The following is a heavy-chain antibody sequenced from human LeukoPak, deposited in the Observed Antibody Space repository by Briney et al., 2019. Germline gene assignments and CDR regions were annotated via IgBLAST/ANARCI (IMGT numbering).Heavy chain of an antibody. V-gene: IGHV5-51*01. D-gene: IGHD4-23*01. Sequence: GESLKISCKGFGYSFTSYWIGWVRQMPGKGLECMGIFYPGDSDTIYSPSFQGQVTMSADKSINTAYLQWTSLKASDTAIYYCARTYGGNSKIDYWGRGTLVTVCS. J-gene: IGHJ4*02. CDR2: FYPGDSDT. CDR3: ARTYGGNSKIDY. CDR1: GYSFTSYW.